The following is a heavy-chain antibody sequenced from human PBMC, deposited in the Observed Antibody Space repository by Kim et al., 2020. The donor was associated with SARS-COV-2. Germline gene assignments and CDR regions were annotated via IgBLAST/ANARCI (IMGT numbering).Heavy chain of an antibody. J-gene: IGHJ4*02. CDR3: ARGSGLEIVYYGSGPTFDY. CDR1: GGSISSYY. CDR2: IYYSGST. D-gene: IGHD3-10*01. V-gene: IGHV4-59*13. Sequence: SETLSLTCTVSGGSISSYYWSWIRQPRGKGLEWIGYIYYSGSTNYNPSLKSRVTISVDTSKNQFSLKLSSVTAADTAVYYCARGSGLEIVYYGSGPTFDYWGQGTLVTVSS.